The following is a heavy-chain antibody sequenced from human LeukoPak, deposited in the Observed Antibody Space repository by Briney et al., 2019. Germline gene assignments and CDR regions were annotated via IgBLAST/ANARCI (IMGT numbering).Heavy chain of an antibody. D-gene: IGHD1-26*01. CDR3: ARDEGGSGSYYFY. J-gene: IGHJ4*02. CDR1: GFTSSSYS. V-gene: IGHV3-48*02. Sequence: GGSLRLSCAASGFTSSSYSMNWVRQAAGKGLEWVSYISSSSSTIYYADSVKGRFIISRDNAKNSLYLQMNSLRDEDTAVYYCARDEGGSGSYYFYWGQGTLVTVSS. CDR2: ISSSSSTI.